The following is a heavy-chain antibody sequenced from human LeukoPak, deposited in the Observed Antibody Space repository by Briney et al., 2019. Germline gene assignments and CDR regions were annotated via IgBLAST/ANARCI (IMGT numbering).Heavy chain of an antibody. CDR3: ARGSLIVGATDYFDY. CDR1: GGSISSGSYY. D-gene: IGHD1-26*01. J-gene: IGHJ4*02. Sequence: SETLSLTCTVSGGSISSGSYYWSWIRQPAGKGLEWIGRIYTSGSTNYNPSLKRRVTISVDTSKNQFSLKLSSVTAADTAVYYCARGSLIVGATDYFDYWGQGTLVTVSS. CDR2: IYTSGST. V-gene: IGHV4-61*02.